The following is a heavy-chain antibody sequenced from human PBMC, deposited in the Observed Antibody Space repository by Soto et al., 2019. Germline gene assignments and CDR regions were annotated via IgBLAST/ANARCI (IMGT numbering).Heavy chain of an antibody. J-gene: IGHJ4*02. D-gene: IGHD5-12*01. CDR2: IYYSGSP. CDR3: ARNRDGYNPYCFDH. Sequence: PSETLSLTCTVSGGSISSYYWTWIRQPPGKGLEWIGYIYYSGSPNYNPSLKSRVSISVDTSKNQFSLKLSSVTAADTAVYYCARNRDGYNPYCFDHWGQGTLVTVSS. V-gene: IGHV4-59*01. CDR1: GGSISSYY.